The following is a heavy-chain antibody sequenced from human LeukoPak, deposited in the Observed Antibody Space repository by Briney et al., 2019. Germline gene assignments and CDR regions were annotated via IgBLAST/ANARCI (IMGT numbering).Heavy chain of an antibody. V-gene: IGHV1-69*05. D-gene: IGHD1-26*01. Sequence: SVKVSCKASGGTFSSYAISWVRQAPGQGLEWMGVIIPIFGTATYAQKFQGRVTITTDESTSTAYMERSSLTSEDSAVYYWARGEGATTFDYWGQGTPVTVSS. CDR1: GGTFSSYA. J-gene: IGHJ4*02. CDR2: IIPIFGTA. CDR3: ARGEGATTFDY.